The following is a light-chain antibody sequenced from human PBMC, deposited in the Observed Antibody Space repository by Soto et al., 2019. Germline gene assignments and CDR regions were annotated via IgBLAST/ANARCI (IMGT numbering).Light chain of an antibody. V-gene: IGKV3-15*01. CDR3: QQHTSYPWT. CDR1: QSISRN. J-gene: IGKJ1*01. Sequence: ISISQSPATLSLHPWEGGTLSCRASQSISRNLAWYQQKPGQAPRLLIYGASTWHTGIPARFSGSGSGTDFTLTISSLQSEDFATYYCQQHTSYPWTFGEGTKVDI. CDR2: GAS.